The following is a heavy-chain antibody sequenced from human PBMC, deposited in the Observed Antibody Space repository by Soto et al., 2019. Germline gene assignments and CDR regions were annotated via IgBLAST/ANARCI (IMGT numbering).Heavy chain of an antibody. J-gene: IGHJ4*02. Sequence: GGSLRLSCAASGFTFSSYAMSWVRQAPGKGLEWVSDISGSGGSTYYADSVKGRFTISRDNSKNTLYLQMNSLRAEDTAVYYCAKALGGSYYFDYWGQGTLVTVSS. CDR2: ISGSGGST. V-gene: IGHV3-23*01. CDR3: AKALGGSYYFDY. D-gene: IGHD1-26*01. CDR1: GFTFSSYA.